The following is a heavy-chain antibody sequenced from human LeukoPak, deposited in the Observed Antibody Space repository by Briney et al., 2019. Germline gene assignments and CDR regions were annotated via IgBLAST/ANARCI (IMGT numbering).Heavy chain of an antibody. J-gene: IGHJ4*02. CDR3: ARILVVFDY. D-gene: IGHD2-15*01. Sequence: GGSLRLSCEASGFSFPYGMSWVRQAPGKGLEWVSSISSSSTYIHYADSVKGRFTISRDNAKNSLYLQMNSLRAEDTAVYYCARILVVFDYWGQGTLVTVSS. V-gene: IGHV3-21*01. CDR1: GFSFPYG. CDR2: ISSSSTYI.